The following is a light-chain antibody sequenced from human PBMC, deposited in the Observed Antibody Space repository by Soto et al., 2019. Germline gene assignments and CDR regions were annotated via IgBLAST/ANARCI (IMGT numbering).Light chain of an antibody. Sequence: EIVLTQSPGTLSLSPGERATLSCRASQSVSSSYLAWYQQKPGQATRLLIYGASSRATGMPDRFSGSGSGTYFTLTISRLEPEDCAVYYCQQYGSSPPSTFGQGTKLEIK. V-gene: IGKV3-20*01. CDR3: QQYGSSPPST. CDR2: GAS. CDR1: QSVSSSY. J-gene: IGKJ2*01.